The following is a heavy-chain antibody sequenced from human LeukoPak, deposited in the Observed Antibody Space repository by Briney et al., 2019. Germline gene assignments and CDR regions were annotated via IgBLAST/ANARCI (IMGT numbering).Heavy chain of an antibody. CDR1: GFTFSSYG. V-gene: IGHV3-30*18. Sequence: GRSLRLSCAASGFTFSSYGMHWVRQAPGKGLEWVAVISSDGSNKYYADSVKGRFTNSRDKSKNTLYLHLNSLRAEDTAVYFCAKDSGEYSGYDYVRPHYDYYYYGMDIWGQGTTVTVAS. CDR2: ISSDGSNK. J-gene: IGHJ6*02. CDR3: AKDSGEYSGYDYVRPHYDYYYYGMDI. D-gene: IGHD5-12*01.